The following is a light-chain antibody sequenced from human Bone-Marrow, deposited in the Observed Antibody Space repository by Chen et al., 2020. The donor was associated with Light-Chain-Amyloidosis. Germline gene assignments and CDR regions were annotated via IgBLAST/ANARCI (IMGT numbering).Light chain of an antibody. CDR3: ASYTISSTLI. Sequence: QSALTQPASVSGSPGQSITISCTGTSSDVGGYNYVSWYQKHPAKAPKLLIYDVSYRPSGVSNLFSASKAGNTASLTISGLQAEDEADYYCASYTISSTLIFGGGTKLTVL. CDR2: DVS. V-gene: IGLV2-14*03. J-gene: IGLJ2*01. CDR1: SSDVGGYNY.